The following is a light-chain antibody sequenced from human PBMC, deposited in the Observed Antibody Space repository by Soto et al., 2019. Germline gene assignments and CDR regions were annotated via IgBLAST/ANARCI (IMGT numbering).Light chain of an antibody. CDR2: KAS. V-gene: IGKV1-5*03. CDR3: QHYNVYPWT. Sequence: DIQMIQSPSTLYASVGDRVTITCLASQSISSWLAWYQQKPGKAPKLLIYKASSLESGVPSRFSGSGSGTEFTLSISSLQPDDFATYYCQHYNVYPWTFGQGTMVDI. CDR1: QSISSW. J-gene: IGKJ1*01.